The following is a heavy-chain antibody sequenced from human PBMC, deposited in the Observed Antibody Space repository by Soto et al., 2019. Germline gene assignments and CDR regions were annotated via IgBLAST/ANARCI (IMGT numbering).Heavy chain of an antibody. V-gene: IGHV3-23*01. CDR3: AKADDFWSGYSTYYYYGIDV. J-gene: IGHJ6*01. CDR2: ISGSGGRT. D-gene: IGHD3-3*01. Sequence: GFAFHSCAMTSVRQDPGKGLEWVSGISGSGGRTYYAASVKGRFTISRDNSEHTLYLQTNSRSAQDKAVYQCAKADDFWSGYSTYYYYGIDV. CDR1: GFAFHSCA.